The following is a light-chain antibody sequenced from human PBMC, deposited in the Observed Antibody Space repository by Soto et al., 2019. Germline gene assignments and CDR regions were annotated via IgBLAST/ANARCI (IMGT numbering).Light chain of an antibody. Sequence: QSVLTQPASVSGSPGQSITLSCAGTTNDIGSYNYVSWFQQHPGEAPKLIIFEVTHRPSGISTRFSGSKSGNTASLTISDLQAEDEALYYCSSYKFSTTLRVFGGGTQL. CDR1: TNDIGSYNY. V-gene: IGLV2-14*01. CDR3: SSYKFSTTLRV. J-gene: IGLJ3*02. CDR2: EVT.